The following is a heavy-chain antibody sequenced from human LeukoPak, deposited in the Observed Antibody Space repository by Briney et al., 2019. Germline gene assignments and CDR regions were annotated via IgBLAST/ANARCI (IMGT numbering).Heavy chain of an antibody. CDR2: IYTSGST. CDR1: GGSISSYY. Sequence: SETLSLTCTVSGGSISSYYWSWIRQPAGKGLEWIGRIYTSGSTSYNPSLKSRVTMSVDTSKNQFSLKLRSVTAADTAVYYCARPNHKDHCSSTSCYRYFDYWSQGTLVTVSS. J-gene: IGHJ4*02. CDR3: ARPNHKDHCSSTSCYRYFDY. V-gene: IGHV4-4*07. D-gene: IGHD2-2*02.